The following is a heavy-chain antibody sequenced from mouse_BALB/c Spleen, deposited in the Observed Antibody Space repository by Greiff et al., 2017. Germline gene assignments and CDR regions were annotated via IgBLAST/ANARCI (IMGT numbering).Heavy chain of an antibody. CDR1: GFTFSSYG. CDR2: INSNGGST. Sequence: EVKLVESGGGLVQPGGSLKLSCAASGFTFSSYGMSWVRQTPDKRLELVATINSNGGSTYYPDSVKGRFTISRDNAKNTLYLQMSSLKSEDTAMYYCAREDYYGSRALDYWGQGTTLTVSS. J-gene: IGHJ2*01. V-gene: IGHV5-6-3*01. D-gene: IGHD1-1*01. CDR3: AREDYYGSRALDY.